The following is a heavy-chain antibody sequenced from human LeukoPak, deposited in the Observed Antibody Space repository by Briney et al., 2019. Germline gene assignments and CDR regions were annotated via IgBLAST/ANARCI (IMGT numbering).Heavy chain of an antibody. D-gene: IGHD2-8*01. CDR1: GGSISSGGYS. CDR3: ARYAPLMVYATDYYYYYGMDV. V-gene: IGHV4-31*03. J-gene: IGHJ6*02. CDR2: IYYSGST. Sequence: SETLSLTCTVSGGSISSGGYSWSWIRQHPGKGLEWIGYIYYSGSTYYNPSLKSRVTISVDTSKNQFSLKLSSVTAADTAVYYCARYAPLMVYATDYYYYYGMDVWGQGTTVTVSS.